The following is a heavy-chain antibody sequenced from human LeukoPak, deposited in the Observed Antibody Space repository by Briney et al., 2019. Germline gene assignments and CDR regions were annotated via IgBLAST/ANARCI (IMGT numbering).Heavy chain of an antibody. D-gene: IGHD6-19*01. CDR1: GFTFSSYA. CDR2: ISYDGSSK. V-gene: IGHV3-30*04. Sequence: GGSLRLSCAASGFTFSSYAMHWVRQAPGKGPEWVAVISYDGSSKYYADSVKGRFTISRDNSKNTLYLQMNSLRAEDTAVYYCGRDVGGQWLTQGCYYHGMDVWGQGTTVTVSS. CDR3: GRDVGGQWLTQGCYYHGMDV. J-gene: IGHJ6*02.